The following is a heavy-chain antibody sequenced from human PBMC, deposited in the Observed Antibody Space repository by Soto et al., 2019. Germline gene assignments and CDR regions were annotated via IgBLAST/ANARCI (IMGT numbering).Heavy chain of an antibody. Sequence: ASVKVSCKASGYTFTGYYMHWVRQAPGQGLEWMGWINPNSGGTNYAQKFQGWVTMTRDTSISTAYMELSRLRSDDTAVYYCARGVPYSNLHPDFDYWGQGTLVTVSS. CDR3: ARGVPYSNLHPDFDY. V-gene: IGHV1-2*04. D-gene: IGHD4-4*01. CDR2: INPNSGGT. CDR1: GYTFTGYY. J-gene: IGHJ4*02.